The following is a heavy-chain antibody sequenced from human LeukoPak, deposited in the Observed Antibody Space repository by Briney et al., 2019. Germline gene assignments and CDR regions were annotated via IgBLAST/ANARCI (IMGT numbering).Heavy chain of an antibody. CDR3: AIWGTVTSGRGHYYMDV. V-gene: IGHV1-69*04. D-gene: IGHD4-11*01. CDR2: IIPILGIA. CDR1: GGTFSSYA. J-gene: IGHJ6*03. Sequence: GASVTVSCKASGGTFSSYAISWVRQAPGQGLEWMGRIIPILGIANYAQKFQGRVTITADKPTSTAYMELSSLRSEDTAVYYCAIWGTVTSGRGHYYMDVWGKGTTVTVSS.